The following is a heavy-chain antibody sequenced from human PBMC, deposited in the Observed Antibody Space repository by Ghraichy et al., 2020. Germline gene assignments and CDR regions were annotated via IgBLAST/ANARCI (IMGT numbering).Heavy chain of an antibody. CDR1: GYTFTGYY. V-gene: IGHV1-2*02. Sequence: ASVKVSCKASGYTFTGYYLHWVRQAPGEGLEWMGWINPNSGDTNFAQNFQGRVTLTSDTSISTAYMELSSLRSVDTAVYYCAREQRGGSDIWGQGTMVSVSS. D-gene: IGHD6-25*01. CDR2: INPNSGDT. CDR3: AREQRGGSDI. J-gene: IGHJ3*02.